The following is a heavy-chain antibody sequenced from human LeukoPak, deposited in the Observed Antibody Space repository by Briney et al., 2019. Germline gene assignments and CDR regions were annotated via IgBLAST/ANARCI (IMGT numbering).Heavy chain of an antibody. CDR2: IGWDDDK. Sequence: RESGPALVKPTQTLTLTCTFSGFSLSTSGMCVSWIRQPPGKSLEWLARIGWDDDKYYSTSCKTRLTISKDTSKNQVVLTMSNMDPVDTAPYYCARIPCSGGSREWSNYDYWGQGTLVTVSS. D-gene: IGHD2-15*01. CDR1: GFSLSTSGMC. V-gene: IGHV2-70*11. CDR3: ARIPCSGGSREWSNYDY. J-gene: IGHJ4*02.